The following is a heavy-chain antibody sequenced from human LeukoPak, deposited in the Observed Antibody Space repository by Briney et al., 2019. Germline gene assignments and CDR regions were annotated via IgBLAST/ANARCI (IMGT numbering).Heavy chain of an antibody. CDR3: ARTLTTARAPDVFDI. D-gene: IGHD3-22*01. J-gene: IGHJ3*02. CDR1: GGSFSGYY. V-gene: IGHV4-34*01. CDR2: INHSGST. Sequence: PSETLSLTCAVYGGSFSGYYWSWIRQPPGKGLEWFGEINHSGSTNYNPSLKSRITISVDTSKNQFSLKLSSVTAADTAVYYCARTLTTARAPDVFDIWGQGTMVTVSS.